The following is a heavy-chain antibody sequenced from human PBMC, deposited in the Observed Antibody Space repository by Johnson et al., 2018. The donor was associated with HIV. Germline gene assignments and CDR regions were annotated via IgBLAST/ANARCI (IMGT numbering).Heavy chain of an antibody. Sequence: VQLVESGGGVVQPGGSLRLSCAASGFNFTYYWMSWVRQAPGKGLEWVANIKQDGSEKYYVDSVKGRFTISRDKAKNTVHLQMNSLSAEDTAVYYCAREWGVITFGGVIPRNAFDIWGQGTMVTVSS. V-gene: IGHV3-7*01. D-gene: IGHD3-16*01. CDR2: IKQDGSEK. CDR1: GFNFTYYW. CDR3: AREWGVITFGGVIPRNAFDI. J-gene: IGHJ3*02.